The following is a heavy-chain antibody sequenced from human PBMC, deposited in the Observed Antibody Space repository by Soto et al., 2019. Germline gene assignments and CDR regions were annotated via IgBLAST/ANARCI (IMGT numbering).Heavy chain of an antibody. Sequence: QVQLVQSGAEVKKPGASVKVSCKASGYTFTSYDINWVRQATRQGLEWLRWMNPNSGDTGYAQKFQGRVTLTRNTSISTAYLELSSLSSDDSAVYYCARRGYALRGHDAFVIWGQGTMVTVSS. D-gene: IGHD5-18*01. CDR1: GYTFTSYD. V-gene: IGHV1-8*01. CDR3: ARRGYALRGHDAFVI. CDR2: MNPNSGDT. J-gene: IGHJ3*02.